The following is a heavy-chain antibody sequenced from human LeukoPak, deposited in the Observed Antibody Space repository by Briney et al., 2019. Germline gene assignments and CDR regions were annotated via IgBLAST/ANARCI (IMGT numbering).Heavy chain of an antibody. J-gene: IGHJ6*03. CDR1: GFTVSSNY. Sequence: GGSLRLSCAPSGFTVSSNYMSWVRQAPGRGLEWVSMIYSGGSAYYADSVKGRFTISRDNAKNSLFLQMNSLRAEDTAVYYCAKAERDHYYYYMDVWGKGTTVTVSS. V-gene: IGHV3-53*01. D-gene: IGHD1-1*01. CDR3: AKAERDHYYYYMDV. CDR2: IYSGGSA.